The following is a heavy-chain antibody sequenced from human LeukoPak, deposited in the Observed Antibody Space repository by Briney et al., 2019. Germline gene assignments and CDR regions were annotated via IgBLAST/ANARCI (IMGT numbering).Heavy chain of an antibody. Sequence: ASVNVSCKASGYTFTSYGISWVRQAPGQGLEWMGWISAYNGNTNYAQKLQGRVTMTTDTSTSTAYMELRSLRSDDTAVYYCARDLLGGGSYDAFDVWGQGTMVTVSS. CDR1: GYTFTSYG. CDR2: ISAYNGNT. V-gene: IGHV1-18*01. CDR3: ARDLLGGGSYDAFDV. J-gene: IGHJ3*01. D-gene: IGHD2-15*01.